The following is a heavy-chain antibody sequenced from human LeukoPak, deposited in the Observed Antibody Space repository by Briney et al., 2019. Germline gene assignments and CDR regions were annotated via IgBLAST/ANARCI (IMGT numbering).Heavy chain of an antibody. Sequence: GGSLRLSCAASGFTFYSYAMGYVRQAPGKGLEWVSAITGNGGGTYYADSVKGRFTISRDNSKNTLSLQMNTLRAEDTAVYYCAKVHGRYSTYFYFDLWAVAPWSLSPQ. CDR1: GFTFYSYA. CDR2: ITGNGGGT. CDR3: AKVHGRYSTYFYFDL. D-gene: IGHD1-26*01. J-gene: IGHJ2*01. V-gene: IGHV3-23*01.